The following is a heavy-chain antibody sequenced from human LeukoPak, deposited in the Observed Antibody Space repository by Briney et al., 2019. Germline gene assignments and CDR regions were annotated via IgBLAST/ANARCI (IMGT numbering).Heavy chain of an antibody. CDR1: GGSISSYY. J-gene: IGHJ3*02. D-gene: IGHD5-24*01. CDR2: IYYNGTT. CDR3: ARGSRGDGAAFDI. Sequence: SETLSLTCTVSGGSISSYYWSWIRQPPGKGLEWIGYIYYNGTTKYNPSLKSRVTISVDTSKDQFSLRLSSVTAADAAVYYCARGSRGDGAAFDIWGQGTMVTVSS. V-gene: IGHV4-59*01.